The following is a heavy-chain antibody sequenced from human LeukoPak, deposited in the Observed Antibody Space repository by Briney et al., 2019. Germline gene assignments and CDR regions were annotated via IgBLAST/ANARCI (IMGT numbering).Heavy chain of an antibody. J-gene: IGHJ4*02. Sequence: GGSLRLSCAASGFSFSTYAMSWVRQAPGKGLEWVANIKQDGSEKDYVDALKGRFTISGDNAKSSLYLQMNSLRAEDTAVYYCARWLELMRNFDWWGQGTLVTVSS. V-gene: IGHV3-7*01. D-gene: IGHD5-24*01. CDR2: IKQDGSEK. CDR3: ARWLELMRNFDW. CDR1: GFSFSTYA.